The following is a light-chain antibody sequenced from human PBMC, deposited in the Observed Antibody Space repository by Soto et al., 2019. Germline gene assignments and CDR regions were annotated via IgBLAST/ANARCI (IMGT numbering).Light chain of an antibody. Sequence: DVPMTPTPSSLSASVGDRVTITCRASEGICSWLAWYQQKPGKAPKLLSYGASNLQGGVPSRFSGSGSETDFALTISSLQPEDFATYYCQQTYSFPHTFGQGTKVEIK. CDR1: EGICSW. CDR3: QQTYSFPHT. J-gene: IGKJ2*01. V-gene: IGKV1-12*01. CDR2: GAS.